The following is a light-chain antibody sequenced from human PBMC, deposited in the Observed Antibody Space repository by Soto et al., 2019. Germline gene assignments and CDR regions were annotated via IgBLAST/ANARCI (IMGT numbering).Light chain of an antibody. CDR1: SSNIGKNY. V-gene: IGLV1-51*01. CDR2: DNN. CDR3: GTWDSSLTAVV. J-gene: IGLJ2*01. Sequence: QSVLTQPPSVSVAPGQKVTISCSGSSSNIGKNYVSWYQQFPGTAPKLLIYDNNKRPSGIPDRFSGSKSGTSATLDITGLQTGDEADYYCGTWDSSLTAVVFGGGTKLTVL.